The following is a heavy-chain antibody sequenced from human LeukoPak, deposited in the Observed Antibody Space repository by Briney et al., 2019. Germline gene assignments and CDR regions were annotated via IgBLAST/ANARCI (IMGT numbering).Heavy chain of an antibody. CDR3: ARDGGIAAAGYYYYYGMDV. CDR1: GYTFTGYY. CDR2: INPNSGGT. Sequence: ASVKVSCKASGYTFTGYYMHWVRQAPGQGLEWMGWINPNSGGTNYAQKFQGWVTMTRDTSISTAYMELSRLRSDDTAVYYCARDGGIAAAGYYYYYGMDVWGQGTTVTVSS. D-gene: IGHD6-13*01. V-gene: IGHV1-2*04. J-gene: IGHJ6*02.